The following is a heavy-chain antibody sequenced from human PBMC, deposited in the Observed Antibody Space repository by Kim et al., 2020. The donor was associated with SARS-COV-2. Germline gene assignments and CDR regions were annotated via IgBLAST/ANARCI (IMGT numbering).Heavy chain of an antibody. CDR1: GFTFSSYA. D-gene: IGHD3-9*01. CDR2: ISYDGSNK. Sequence: GGSLRLSCAASGFTFSSYAMHWVRQAPGKGLEWVAVISYDGSNKYYADSVKGRFTISRDNSKNTLYLQMNSLRAEDTAVYYCARDPSVKYYDILTGYYNVELGAFDIWGQGTMVTVSS. J-gene: IGHJ3*02. CDR3: ARDPSVKYYDILTGYYNVELGAFDI. V-gene: IGHV3-30*04.